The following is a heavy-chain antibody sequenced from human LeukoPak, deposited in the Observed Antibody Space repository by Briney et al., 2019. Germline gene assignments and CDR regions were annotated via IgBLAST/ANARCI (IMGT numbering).Heavy chain of an antibody. CDR2: ISWNSGSI. V-gene: IGHV3-9*01. D-gene: IGHD3-22*01. J-gene: IGHJ3*02. Sequence: PGGSLRLSCAASGFTFDDYAMHWVRQAPGKGLEWVSGISWNSGSIGYADSVKGRFTISRDNAKNSLYLQMNSLRAEDTALYYCAKVYEAYYYDSSGYYNAFDIWGQGTMVTVSS. CDR1: GFTFDDYA. CDR3: AKVYEAYYYDSSGYYNAFDI.